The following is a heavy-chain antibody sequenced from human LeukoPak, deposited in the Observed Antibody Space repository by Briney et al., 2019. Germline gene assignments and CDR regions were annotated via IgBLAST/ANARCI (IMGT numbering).Heavy chain of an antibody. D-gene: IGHD2-15*01. CDR2: IYTSGSGNT. CDR1: GDSITPYH. Sequence: SETLSLTCTVSGDSITPYHGSWIRQPAGKGLEWIGRIYTSGSGNTNYNPSLKSRVTTSVDTSKNQFSLKLSSVTAADTAVYYCARVLVVAATRKYYYYYYMDVWGKGTTVTVSS. CDR3: ARVLVVAATRKYYYYYYMDV. V-gene: IGHV4-4*07. J-gene: IGHJ6*03.